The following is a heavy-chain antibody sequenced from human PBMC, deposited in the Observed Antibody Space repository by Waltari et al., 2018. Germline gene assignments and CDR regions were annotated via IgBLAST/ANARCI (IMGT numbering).Heavy chain of an antibody. Sequence: EVQLVESGGGLVQPGGSLRLSCSASGLTFSMYSMHWVRQAQGKGLDYVSAIDSTGGSTSYADSVKGRFTISRDNSKNTVYLQMSSLRAEDTAVYFCVKGRSSSGRFDYWGQGILVTVSS. D-gene: IGHD6-19*01. CDR3: VKGRSSSGRFDY. J-gene: IGHJ4*02. CDR1: GLTFSMYS. V-gene: IGHV3-64D*06. CDR2: IDSTGGST.